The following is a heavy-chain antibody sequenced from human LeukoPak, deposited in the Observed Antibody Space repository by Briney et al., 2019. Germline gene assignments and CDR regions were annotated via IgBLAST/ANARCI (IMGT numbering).Heavy chain of an antibody. CDR2: ISWNSGSI. J-gene: IGHJ3*02. CDR1: GFTFDGYA. V-gene: IGHV3-9*01. Sequence: SGGSLRLSCAASGFTFDGYAMHWVRQAPGKGLEWVSGISWNSGSIGYADPVKGRFTISRDNAKNSLYLQMNSLRAEDTAVYYCAVGATIAFDIWGQGTMVTVSS. CDR3: AVGATIAFDI. D-gene: IGHD1-26*01.